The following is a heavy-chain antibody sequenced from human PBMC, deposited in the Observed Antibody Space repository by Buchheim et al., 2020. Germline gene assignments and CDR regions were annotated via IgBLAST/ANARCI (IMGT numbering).Heavy chain of an antibody. CDR1: GFTLSNYD. J-gene: IGHJ5*02. CDR2: ITVTGADT. D-gene: IGHD2-8*01. CDR3: ARNGGTYDP. Sequence: EVHVLESGGGLVQPGGSLRLSCVASGFTLSNYDMTWVRQAPGKGLEWVSCITVTGADTYYADSVKGRFTISRDSSKNTVYPQMNGLRAEDTAVYYCARNGGTYDPWGQGTL. V-gene: IGHV3-23*01.